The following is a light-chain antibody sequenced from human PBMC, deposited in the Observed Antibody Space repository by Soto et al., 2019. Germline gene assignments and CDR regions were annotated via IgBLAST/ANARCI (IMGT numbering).Light chain of an antibody. CDR1: QTISSW. Sequence: DIPMTQSPSTLSGSVGDRVTITCRASQTISSWLAWYQQKPGKAPKLLIYKASTLKSGVPSRFSGSGSGTEFTLTISSLQPDDFATCYCQHYTSYSEAFGQGTKVELK. CDR2: KAS. J-gene: IGKJ1*01. V-gene: IGKV1-5*03. CDR3: QHYTSYSEA.